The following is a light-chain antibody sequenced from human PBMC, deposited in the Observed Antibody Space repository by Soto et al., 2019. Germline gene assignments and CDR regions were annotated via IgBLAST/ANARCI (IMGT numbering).Light chain of an antibody. J-gene: IGKJ3*01. CDR1: QGISNY. CDR2: AAS. Sequence: DIQMTQSPSSLSASVGDRVTITCRTSQGISNYLAWYQQKPGKDPKLLIYAASTLQSGVPSRFSGSRARTDFTLTISSLQPEDVETYYCQKYNSAPLTFGPGTKVDIK. CDR3: QKYNSAPLT. V-gene: IGKV1-27*01.